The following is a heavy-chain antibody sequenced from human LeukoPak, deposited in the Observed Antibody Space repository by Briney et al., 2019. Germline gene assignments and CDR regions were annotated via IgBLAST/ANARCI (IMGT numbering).Heavy chain of an antibody. CDR1: GYTFIAYY. D-gene: IGHD6-19*01. J-gene: IGHJ6*02. CDR3: ARGPPPGIAVAGTEAVMDV. CDR2: INPSGGST. V-gene: IGHV1-46*01. Sequence: ASVKVSCKASGYTFIAYYIHWVRQAPGQGLEWMGIINPSGGSTSYAQKFQGRVTMTRDTSTSTVYMELSSLRSEDTAVYYCARGPPPGIAVAGTEAVMDVWGQGTTVTVSS.